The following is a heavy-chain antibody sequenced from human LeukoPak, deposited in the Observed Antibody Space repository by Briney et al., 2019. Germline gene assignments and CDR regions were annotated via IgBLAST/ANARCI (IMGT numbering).Heavy chain of an antibody. V-gene: IGHV4-59*01. Sequence: SETLSLTCTVSGGSISSYYWSWIRQSPGKGLEWIGYIYYSGSTNYNPSLKSRVTISVDTSKNQFSLKLSSVTAADTAVYYRARGIAAAGTFDYWGQGTLVTVSS. J-gene: IGHJ4*02. CDR3: ARGIAAAGTFDY. CDR2: IYYSGST. CDR1: GGSISSYY. D-gene: IGHD6-13*01.